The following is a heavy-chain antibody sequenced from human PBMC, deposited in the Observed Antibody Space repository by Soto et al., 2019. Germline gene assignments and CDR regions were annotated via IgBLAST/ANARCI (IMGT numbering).Heavy chain of an antibody. Sequence: PAESLKISCTGSGYRFTSYSIAWVRQTPGKGLEWMGIIYPDDSDTRYSPPVQGQVTISADKSLSTAYLEWSSLKASDIAMYFCAIHPKYYDNGHYFDYWGQGTPVTVSS. CDR3: AIHPKYYDNGHYFDY. CDR2: IYPDDSDT. V-gene: IGHV5-51*01. D-gene: IGHD3-16*01. CDR1: GYRFTSYS. J-gene: IGHJ4*02.